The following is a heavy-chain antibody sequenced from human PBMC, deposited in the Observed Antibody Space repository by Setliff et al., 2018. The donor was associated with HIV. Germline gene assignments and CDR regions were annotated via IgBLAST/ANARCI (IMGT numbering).Heavy chain of an antibody. V-gene: IGHV4-59*04. CDR1: GGFISNHY. D-gene: IGHD5-18*01. Sequence: PSQTLSLTCTISGGFISNHYWNWLRQSPGKGLEWIGTIYHSGGTYYNPSLKSRVTISVDTSNNQFSLRMNSVTAADTAVYYCATDTSISWFYHWGQGTLVTVSS. CDR3: ATDTSISWFYH. J-gene: IGHJ5*01. CDR2: IYHSGGT.